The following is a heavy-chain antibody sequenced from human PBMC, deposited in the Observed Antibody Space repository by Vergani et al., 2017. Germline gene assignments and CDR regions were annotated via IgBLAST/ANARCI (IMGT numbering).Heavy chain of an antibody. CDR1: GFTLGQYW. CDR3: AKRPAAGIDS. D-gene: IGHD2-2*01. J-gene: IGHJ4*02. Sequence: EVQLVESGGGLVQPGGSLRLSCAASGFTLGQYWMHWVRQTPGTGLEWVSRVKSDGNSAMYADSVKGRFTISRDNSKNTLYLEMKSLRVEDTAVYFCAKRPAAGIDSWGQGTLVTVSS. V-gene: IGHV3-74*03. CDR2: VKSDGNSA.